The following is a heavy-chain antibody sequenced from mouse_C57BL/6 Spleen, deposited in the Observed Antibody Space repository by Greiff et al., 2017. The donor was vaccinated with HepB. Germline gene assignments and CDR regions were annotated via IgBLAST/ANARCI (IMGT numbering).Heavy chain of an antibody. CDR1: GFTFSDYG. CDR2: ISSGSSTI. J-gene: IGHJ2*01. D-gene: IGHD1-2*01. CDR3: ARRRPQNYFDY. V-gene: IGHV5-17*01. Sequence: EVQVVESGGGLVKPGGSLKLSCAASGFTFSDYGMHWVRQAPEKGLEWVAYISSGSSTIYYADTVKGRFTISRDNAKNTLFLQMTSLRSEDTAMYYCARRRPQNYFDYWGQGTTLTVSS.